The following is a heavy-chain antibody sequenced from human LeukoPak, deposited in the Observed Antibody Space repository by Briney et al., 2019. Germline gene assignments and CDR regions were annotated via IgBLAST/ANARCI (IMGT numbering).Heavy chain of an antibody. CDR3: ARAPDTAMVYYFDY. CDR2: IYPGDCDT. V-gene: IGHV5-51*01. Sequence: GESLKISCKGSGYSFTSYWIGWVRQMPGKCLEWMGSIYPGDCDTRYSPSFQGQVTISADKSISTAYLQWSSLKASDTAMYYCARAPDTAMVYYFDYWGQGTLVSVSS. CDR1: GYSFTSYW. D-gene: IGHD5-18*01. J-gene: IGHJ4*02.